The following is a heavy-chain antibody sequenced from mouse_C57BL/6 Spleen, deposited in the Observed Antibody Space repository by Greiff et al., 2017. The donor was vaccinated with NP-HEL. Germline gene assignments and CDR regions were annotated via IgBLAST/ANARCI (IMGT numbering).Heavy chain of an antibody. D-gene: IGHD2-4*01. Sequence: QVQLQQPGAELVMPGASVKLSCKASGYTFTSYWMHWVKQRPGQGLEWIGEIDPSDSYTNYNQKFKGKSTLTVDKSSSTAYMQLSSLTSEDSAVYYCALIYYDYGMALFDYWGQGTTLTVSS. J-gene: IGHJ2*01. CDR2: IDPSDSYT. CDR1: GYTFTSYW. V-gene: IGHV1-69*01. CDR3: ALIYYDYGMALFDY.